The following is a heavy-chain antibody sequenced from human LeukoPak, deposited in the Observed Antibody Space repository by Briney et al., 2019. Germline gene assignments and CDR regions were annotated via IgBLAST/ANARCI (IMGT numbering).Heavy chain of an antibody. CDR2: ISGSGGST. V-gene: IGHV3-23*01. J-gene: IGHJ6*03. D-gene: IGHD4-17*01. CDR3: ARDLIGDYYYMDV. CDR1: GFTFSSYA. Sequence: PGGSLRLSCAASGFTFSSYAMSWVRQAPGKGLEWVSAISGSGGSTYYADSVKGRFTISRDNSKNTLYLQMNSLRAEDTAVYYCARDLIGDYYYMDVWGKGTTVTVSS.